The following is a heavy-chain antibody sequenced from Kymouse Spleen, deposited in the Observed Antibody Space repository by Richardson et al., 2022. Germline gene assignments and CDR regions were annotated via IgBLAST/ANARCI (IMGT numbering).Heavy chain of an antibody. D-gene: IGHD1-7*01. J-gene: IGHJ2*01. Sequence: QLQLQESGPGLVKPSETLSLTCTVSGGSISSSSYYWGWIRQPPGKGLEWIGSIYYSGSTYYNPSLKSRVTISVDTSKNQFSLKLSSVTAADTAVYYCARQFGTTHWYFDLWGRGTLVTVSS. V-gene: IGHV4-39*01. CDR1: GGSISSSSYY. CDR3: ARQFGTTHWYFDL. CDR2: IYYSGST.